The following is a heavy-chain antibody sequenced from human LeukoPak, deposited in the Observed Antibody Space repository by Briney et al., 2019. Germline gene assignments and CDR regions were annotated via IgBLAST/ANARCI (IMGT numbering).Heavy chain of an antibody. Sequence: GGSLRLSCAASGLTFYDYAMHWIRQAPGKGLEWVSGITWNSGSIAYADSVKGRFTISRDNAKNSLYLQVNSLRSEDTALYYCAAGAGITRYWGQGTLVTVSS. V-gene: IGHV3-9*01. CDR2: ITWNSGSI. D-gene: IGHD3-10*01. CDR1: GLTFYDYA. J-gene: IGHJ4*02. CDR3: AAGAGITRY.